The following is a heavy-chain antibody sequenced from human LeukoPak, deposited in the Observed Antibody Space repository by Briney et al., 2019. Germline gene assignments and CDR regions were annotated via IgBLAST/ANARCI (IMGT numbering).Heavy chain of an antibody. Sequence: ASVKVSCKGSGYNFSGYYIHWVRQAPGQGLEWMGRINPRDGETNFAQKFQGRVTMTRDTSISTAYMELSGLRSDDTAVYYYGRDWELRFHQGGLDYWGQGTLVTVSS. D-gene: IGHD3-10*01. J-gene: IGHJ4*02. V-gene: IGHV1-2*06. CDR1: GYNFSGYY. CDR3: GRDWELRFHQGGLDY. CDR2: INPRDGET.